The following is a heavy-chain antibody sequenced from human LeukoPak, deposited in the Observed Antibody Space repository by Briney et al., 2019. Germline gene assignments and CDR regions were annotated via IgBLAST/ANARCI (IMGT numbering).Heavy chain of an antibody. Sequence: PGGSLRLSCAASGFTFSSYWMSWVRQAPGKGLEWVANMKQDGSEKYYVDSVKGRFTISRDKAKNSLYLQMNNLRAEDTAVYYCARGGELLRPADYWGQGALVTVSS. CDR1: GFTFSSYW. CDR3: ARGGELLRPADY. CDR2: MKQDGSEK. D-gene: IGHD1-26*01. V-gene: IGHV3-7*01. J-gene: IGHJ4*02.